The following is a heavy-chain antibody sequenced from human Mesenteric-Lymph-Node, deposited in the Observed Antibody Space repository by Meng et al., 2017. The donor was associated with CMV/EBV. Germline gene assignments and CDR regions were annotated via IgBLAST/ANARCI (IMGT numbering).Heavy chain of an antibody. Sequence: GGSLRLSCVASGFTFDDYAMHWVRQTPGKGLQWVSGISWNSGTIGYADPVKGRFTISRDNAKNSLYLQMNSLRAEDTALYYCAKDRSTSSYGMDVWGQGTTVTVSS. V-gene: IGHV3-9*01. CDR2: ISWNSGTI. D-gene: IGHD2-2*01. J-gene: IGHJ6*02. CDR1: GFTFDDYA. CDR3: AKDRSTSSYGMDV.